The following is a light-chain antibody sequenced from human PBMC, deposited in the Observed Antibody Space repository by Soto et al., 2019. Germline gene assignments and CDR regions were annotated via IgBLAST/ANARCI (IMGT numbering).Light chain of an antibody. CDR3: QSYDSSLSGRYV. J-gene: IGLJ1*01. V-gene: IGLV1-40*01. CDR2: GNS. CDR1: SSNIGAGYD. Sequence: QSVLTQPPSVSGARGQRVTISCTGSSSNIGAGYDVHWYQQLPGTAPKLLIYGNSNRPSGVPDRFSGSKSGTSASLAITGLQAEDEADYYCQSYDSSLSGRYVFGTGTKLTVL.